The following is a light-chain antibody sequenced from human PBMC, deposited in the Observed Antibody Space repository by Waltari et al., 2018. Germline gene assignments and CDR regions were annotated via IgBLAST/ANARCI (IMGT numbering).Light chain of an antibody. V-gene: IGKV3-15*01. J-gene: IGKJ2*01. CDR2: AAA. CDR1: QSINRN. Sequence: EILMTQSPPTLSVSPGERATLSCRASQSINRNLARYQQKPGQAPRLLIYAAATMATGIPARFSGSGSGTEFTLTISSLQSEDFAVYYCQQYNNWRTFGQGTKLEIK. CDR3: QQYNNWRT.